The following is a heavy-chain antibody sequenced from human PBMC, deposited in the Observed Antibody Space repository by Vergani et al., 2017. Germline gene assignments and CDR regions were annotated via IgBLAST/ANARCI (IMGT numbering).Heavy chain of an antibody. Sequence: QVHLQESGPGLVKPSQTLSLTCTVSGDSINNGHYYWTWIRRPAGKGLEWIGSISSSGSPYYNPTLKSRLAFSVDTSKNLFSLRLKSVTATDTGMYYCARPVGPSAIADGYHVWGQGTMVTVS. D-gene: IGHD3-10*01. CDR3: ARPVGPSAIADGYHV. CDR2: ISSSGSP. V-gene: IGHV4-61*02. J-gene: IGHJ3*01. CDR1: GDSINNGHYY.